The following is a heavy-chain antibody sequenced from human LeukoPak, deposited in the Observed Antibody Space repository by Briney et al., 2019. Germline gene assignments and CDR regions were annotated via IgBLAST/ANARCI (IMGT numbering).Heavy chain of an antibody. J-gene: IGHJ2*01. V-gene: IGHV3-30*18. D-gene: IGHD1-1*01. CDR2: ISYDGSNK. CDR1: GFTFSSYW. Sequence: GSLRLSCAASGFTFSSYWMSWVRQAPGKGLEWVAVISYDGSNKFYADFVKGRFTISRDNSKNTMFLQMNSVRPDDTAVFYCAKPAPGGWNRGLDVWGRGTLVSVSS. CDR3: AKPAPGGWNRGLDV.